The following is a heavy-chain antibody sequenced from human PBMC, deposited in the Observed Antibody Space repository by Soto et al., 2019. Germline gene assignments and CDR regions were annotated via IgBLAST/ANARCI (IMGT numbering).Heavy chain of an antibody. CDR2: IYWDDDK. CDR1: GLSLSTSGEA. J-gene: IGHJ5*02. V-gene: IGHV2-5*02. CDR3: AHYVSTSPAGWFDP. Sequence: QITLKESGPTLVKPTQTLTLTCTFSGLSLSTSGEAVGWIRQPPGKALEWLALIYWDDDKRYNPTLKTRLTITKATSKNQVVLTLTNMDPVDTATYYCAHYVSTSPAGWFDPWGQGILVTVSP. D-gene: IGHD3-10*02.